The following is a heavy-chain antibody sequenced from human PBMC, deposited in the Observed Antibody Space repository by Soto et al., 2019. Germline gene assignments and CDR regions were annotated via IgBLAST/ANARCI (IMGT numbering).Heavy chain of an antibody. J-gene: IGHJ3*02. CDR2: IGSRTSDI. CDR3: VRDYYDTSGYPTTFDM. D-gene: IGHD3-22*01. CDR1: GFTLSRHT. Sequence: GGSLRLSCAASGFTLSRHTMNWVRQAPGKGLEWVSFIGSRTSDIYYADSVKGRFTISRDNAKNSLYLDLTRLRAEDTAVYFCVRDYYDTSGYPTTFDMWGQGTMVTV. V-gene: IGHV3-21*01.